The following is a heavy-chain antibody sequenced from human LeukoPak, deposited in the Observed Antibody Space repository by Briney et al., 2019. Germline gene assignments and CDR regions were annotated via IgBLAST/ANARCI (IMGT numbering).Heavy chain of an antibody. J-gene: IGHJ4*02. V-gene: IGHV1-2*02. Sequence: ASVKVSCKASGYTFTGYYMHWVRQAPGQGLEWMGWINPNSGGTNYAQKFQGRVTMTRDTSISTAYMELRSLRSDDTAVYYCARDGGYSGYEHFDYWGQGTLVTVSS. CDR3: ARDGGYSGYEHFDY. CDR2: INPNSGGT. CDR1: GYTFTGYY. D-gene: IGHD5-12*01.